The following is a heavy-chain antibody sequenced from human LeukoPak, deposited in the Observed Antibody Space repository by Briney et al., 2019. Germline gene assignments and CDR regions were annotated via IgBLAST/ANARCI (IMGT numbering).Heavy chain of an antibody. Sequence: PGGSLRLSCAVSGFTVSSNYMNWVRQAPGKGLEWVSRINNDGSGAIYADFVKGRFTISRDNAKNMVYLQMNSLRDDDTAVYYCARDRPHNWFDPWGQGTLVTVSS. V-gene: IGHV3-74*01. D-gene: IGHD6-6*01. CDR1: GFTVSSNY. CDR3: ARDRPHNWFDP. J-gene: IGHJ5*02. CDR2: INNDGSGA.